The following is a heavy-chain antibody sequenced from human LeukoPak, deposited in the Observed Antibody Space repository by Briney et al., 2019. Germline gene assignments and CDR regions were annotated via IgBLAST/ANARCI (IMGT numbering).Heavy chain of an antibody. V-gene: IGHV3-49*04. CDR3: TRQIIGQFGVFIDY. Sequence: GGSLRLSCVASGLNFDDSAMHWVRQAPGKGLEWVGFIRSKAYGGTTEYAASVKGRFTISRDDSKSIAYLQMNSLKTEDTAVYYCTRQIIGQFGVFIDYWGQGTLVTVSS. CDR2: IRSKAYGGTT. CDR1: GLNFDDSA. J-gene: IGHJ4*02. D-gene: IGHD3-10*01.